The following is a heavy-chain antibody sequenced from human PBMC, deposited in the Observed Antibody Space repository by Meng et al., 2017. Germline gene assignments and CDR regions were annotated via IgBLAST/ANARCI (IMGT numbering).Heavy chain of an antibody. J-gene: IGHJ4*02. CDR3: ARNLLHCSGGSCYSYFDY. Sequence: SVKVSCKASGGTFSSYAISWVRQAPGQGLEWMGGIIPIFGTANYAQKFQGRVTITTDESTSTAYMELSSLRSEDTAVYYCARNLLHCSGGSCYSYFDYWGQGTLVTVSS. CDR1: GGTFSSYA. CDR2: IIPIFGTA. D-gene: IGHD2-15*01. V-gene: IGHV1-69*05.